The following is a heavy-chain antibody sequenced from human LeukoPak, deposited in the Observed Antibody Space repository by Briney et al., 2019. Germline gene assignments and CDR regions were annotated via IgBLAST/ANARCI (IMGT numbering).Heavy chain of an antibody. J-gene: IGHJ4*02. CDR3: AKATYYDILTGNFDY. V-gene: IGHV3-9*01. CDR1: GFTFDNYA. D-gene: IGHD3-9*01. CDR2: ISWNSGNI. Sequence: PGGSLRLSCTASGFTFDNYAMHWVRQATGKGLEWVSGISWNSGNIAYADSVKGRFTISRDDAKNSLYLQMHSLRVEDTALYYCAKATYYDILTGNFDYWGQGTLVTVSS.